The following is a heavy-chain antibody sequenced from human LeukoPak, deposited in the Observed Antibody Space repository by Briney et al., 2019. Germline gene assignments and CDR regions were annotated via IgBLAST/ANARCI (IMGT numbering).Heavy chain of an antibody. D-gene: IGHD3-22*01. CDR2: ISGSGGST. V-gene: IGHV3-23*01. J-gene: IGHJ4*02. CDR3: AKGYYDSSGYYHPFDY. Sequence: GGSLRLSCAASEFTFSSYAMSWVRQAPGKGLEWVSAISGSGGSTYYADSVKGRFTISRDNSKNTLYLQMNSLRAEDTAVYYCAKGYYDSSGYYHPFDYWGQGTLVTVSS. CDR1: EFTFSSYA.